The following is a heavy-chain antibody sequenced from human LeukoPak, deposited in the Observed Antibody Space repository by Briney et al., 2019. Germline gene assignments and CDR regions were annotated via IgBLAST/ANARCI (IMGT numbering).Heavy chain of an antibody. CDR2: ISYDGSNK. V-gene: IGHV3-30-3*01. D-gene: IGHD5-24*01. CDR3: ARVGRDGYLDY. J-gene: IGHJ4*02. CDR1: GFTFSSYA. Sequence: GSLRLSCAASGFTFSSYAMHWVRQAPGKGLEWVAVISYDGSNKYYADSVKGRFTISRDNSKNTLYLQMNSLRAADTAVYYCARVGRDGYLDYWGQGTLVTVSS.